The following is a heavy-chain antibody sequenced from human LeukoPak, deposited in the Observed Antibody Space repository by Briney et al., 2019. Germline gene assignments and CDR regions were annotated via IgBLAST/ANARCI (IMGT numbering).Heavy chain of an antibody. CDR1: GYTFTSYD. Sequence: ASVKVSCKASGYTFTSYDINWVRQATGQGLEWMGWMNPHSSNTGYAQKFQGRVTMTRNTSISTAYMELSSLRSEDTAVYYCARGVRPAMVRGVIIRSRAFDYWGQGTLVTVSS. D-gene: IGHD3-10*01. V-gene: IGHV1-8*01. CDR3: ARGVRPAMVRGVIIRSRAFDY. J-gene: IGHJ4*02. CDR2: MNPHSSNT.